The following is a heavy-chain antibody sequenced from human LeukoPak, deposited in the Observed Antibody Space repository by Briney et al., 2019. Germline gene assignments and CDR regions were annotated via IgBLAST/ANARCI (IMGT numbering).Heavy chain of an antibody. CDR3: ARQAFIAALMGYNWFDP. J-gene: IGHJ5*02. CDR2: IYYSGST. Sequence: KPSETLSLTCTVSGGSISSSSYYWGWIRQPPGKGLEWIGSIYYSGSTYYNPSLKSRVTISVDTSKNQFSLKLSSVTAADTAVYYCARQAFIAALMGYNWFDPWGQGTLVTVSS. V-gene: IGHV4-39*01. D-gene: IGHD6-13*01. CDR1: GGSISSSSYY.